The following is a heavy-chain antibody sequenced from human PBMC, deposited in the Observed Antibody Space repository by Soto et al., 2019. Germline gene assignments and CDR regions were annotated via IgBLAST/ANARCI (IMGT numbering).Heavy chain of an antibody. Sequence: PSETLSLTCTVSGGSIISYYWSWIRQPPGKGLEWIGYIYYSGSTNYNPSLKSRVTISVDTSKNQFSLKLSSVTAADTAVYYCARVFNQDEDGDYAVGHWYYFDYWGQGTLVTVSS. D-gene: IGHD4-17*01. CDR1: GGSIISYY. J-gene: IGHJ4*02. CDR3: ARVFNQDEDGDYAVGHWYYFDY. V-gene: IGHV4-59*01. CDR2: IYYSGST.